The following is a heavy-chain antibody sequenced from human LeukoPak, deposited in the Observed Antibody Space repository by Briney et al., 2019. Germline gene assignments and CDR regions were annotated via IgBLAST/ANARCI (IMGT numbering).Heavy chain of an antibody. D-gene: IGHD6-13*01. CDR2: IYYSGST. CDR1: GGSVSSSSYY. J-gene: IGHJ2*01. Sequence: SETLSLTCIVSGGSVSSSSYYWGWIRQPPGKGLEWIGSIYYSGSTYYNPSLKSRVTISIDTSTNQFSLRVTSVTAADTAVYYCARRTGYSSSWYPRYWYFDLWGRGTLVTVSS. CDR3: ARRTGYSSSWYPRYWYFDL. V-gene: IGHV4-39*07.